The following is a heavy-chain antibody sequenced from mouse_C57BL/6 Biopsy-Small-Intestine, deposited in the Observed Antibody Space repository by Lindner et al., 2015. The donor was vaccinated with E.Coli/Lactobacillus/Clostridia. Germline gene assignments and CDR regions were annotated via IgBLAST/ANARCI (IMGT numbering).Heavy chain of an antibody. CDR1: GYTFTSYA. CDR2: ININSGNL. V-gene: IGHV9-3*02. J-gene: IGHJ4*01. D-gene: IGHD1-3*01. CDR3: VRDTGYCSGSSCYERLDS. Sequence: VKVSCKASGYTFTSYAMNWVRQAPGQGLEWMGWININSGNLMYAQGFTGRFVFSFDTSVSTAYLQISSLKAEDTAVYYCVRDTGYCSGSSCYERLDSWGQGTLVTVSS.